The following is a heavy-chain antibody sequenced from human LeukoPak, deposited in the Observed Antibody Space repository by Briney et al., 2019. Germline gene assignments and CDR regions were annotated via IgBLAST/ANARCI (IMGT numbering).Heavy chain of an antibody. CDR2: INPNSGGT. V-gene: IGHV1-2*02. CDR1: GYTFTGYY. J-gene: IGHJ5*02. D-gene: IGHD3-10*01. CDR3: AILVRGVISADGRRGCFDP. Sequence: ASVKVSCKASGYTFTGYYMHWVRRAPGQGLEWMGLINPNSGGTNYAQKFQGRVTMTRDTSISTAYMELSRLRSDDTAVYYCAILVRGVISADGRRGCFDPWGQGTLVTVSS.